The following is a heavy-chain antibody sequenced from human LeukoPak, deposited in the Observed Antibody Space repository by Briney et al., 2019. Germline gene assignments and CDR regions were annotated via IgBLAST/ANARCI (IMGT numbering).Heavy chain of an antibody. CDR1: GFTFSSHG. J-gene: IGHJ2*01. CDR2: ISGSGGST. Sequence: GGSLRLSCAASGFTFSSHGISWVRQAPGKGLEWVSGISGSGGSTFYADSVKGRFTIPRDNSKNTVYLQLNSPRAEDMAVYYCARTNGYYDLWGRGTLVTVSS. CDR3: ARTNGYYDL. D-gene: IGHD1/OR15-1a*01. V-gene: IGHV3-23*01.